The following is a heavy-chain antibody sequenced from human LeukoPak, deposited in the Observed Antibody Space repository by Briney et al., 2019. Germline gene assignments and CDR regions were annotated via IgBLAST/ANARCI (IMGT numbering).Heavy chain of an antibody. V-gene: IGHV3-9*01. CDR2: VSWDSRSV. CDR1: GFKFDDYA. J-gene: IGHJ5*01. Sequence: GGSLRLSCEASGFKFDDYAMHWVRQAPGKGPEWVSGVSWDSRSVAYSDSARGRFTISRDNAKNSLYLQINSLTTEDTAFYHCAKGASHVIHYWFDPWGQGTLVTVST. D-gene: IGHD3-10*01. CDR3: AKGASHVIHYWFDP.